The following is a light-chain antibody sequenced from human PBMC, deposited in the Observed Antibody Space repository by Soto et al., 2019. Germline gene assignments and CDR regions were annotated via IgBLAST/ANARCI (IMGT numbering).Light chain of an antibody. J-gene: IGKJ1*01. CDR1: QSVSFY. CDR3: QQRRSWPLT. Sequence: EIVLTQSPATLSLSPGERATLSCRASQSVSFYLAWYQQKPGQAPRLLVYDVSNRAPGVPDRFSGSGSETDFTLTISSLGPEDFAIYHCQQRRSWPLTFGKGTKVEIK. V-gene: IGKV3-11*01. CDR2: DVS.